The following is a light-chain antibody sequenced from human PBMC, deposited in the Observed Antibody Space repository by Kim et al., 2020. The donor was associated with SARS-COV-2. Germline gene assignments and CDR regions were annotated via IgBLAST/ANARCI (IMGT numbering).Light chain of an antibody. J-gene: IGKJ2*02. Sequence: EILMTQSPATLSVSPGERATLSCRASQSIGNNLAWYQQKPGQAPKLLIYGASTRATGLPARFSGSGSGTHFTLTISSLQSEDLAVYYCQQYSSWPLCSFGQGTKLEIK. CDR2: GAS. CDR3: QQYSSWPLCS. V-gene: IGKV3-15*01. CDR1: QSIGNN.